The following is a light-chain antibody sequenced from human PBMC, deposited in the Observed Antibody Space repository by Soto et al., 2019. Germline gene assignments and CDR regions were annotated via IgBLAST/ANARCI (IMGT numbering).Light chain of an antibody. J-gene: IGKJ1*01. CDR3: QQYRSWPRT. Sequence: EIVMTQSPATLSVSPGERATLSCRASQSVSSNLAWYHQRPGQAPRLLIYGASTRDTGIPARFSGSGSGTEFTLTISSLQSEDFALYYCQQYRSWPRTFGQGTKVDIK. V-gene: IGKV3-15*01. CDR1: QSVSSN. CDR2: GAS.